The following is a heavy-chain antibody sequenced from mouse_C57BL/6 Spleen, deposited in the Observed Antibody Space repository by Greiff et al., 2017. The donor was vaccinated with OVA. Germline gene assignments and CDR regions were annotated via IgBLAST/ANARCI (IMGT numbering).Heavy chain of an antibody. CDR2: IWSGGST. D-gene: IGHD2-5*01. J-gene: IGHJ2*01. CDR1: GFSLTSYG. Sequence: VKLMESGPGLVQPSQSLSITCTVSGFSLTSYGVHWVRQSPGKGLEWLGVIWSGGSTDYNAAFISRLSISKDNSKSQVFFKMNSLQADDTAIYYCARKRDYYSNYEGEFDYWGQGTTLTVSS. CDR3: ARKRDYYSNYEGEFDY. V-gene: IGHV2-2*01.